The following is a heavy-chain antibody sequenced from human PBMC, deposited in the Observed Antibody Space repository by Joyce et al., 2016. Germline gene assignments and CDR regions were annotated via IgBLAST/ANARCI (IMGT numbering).Heavy chain of an antibody. Sequence: QLQLQESGPGLVKPSETLSLSCTVSGGSISSSTYYWGWIRQPPRKGLEWIGSVYYGGSTYYNPSLKSRVTISVDTSNNQFSLKLTSVTAADTAVYYCARSFFYCSGGSCFSGEWFDPWGQGTLVTVSS. CDR2: VYYGGST. CDR1: GGSISSSTYY. D-gene: IGHD2-15*01. J-gene: IGHJ5*02. V-gene: IGHV4-39*07. CDR3: ARSFFYCSGGSCFSGEWFDP.